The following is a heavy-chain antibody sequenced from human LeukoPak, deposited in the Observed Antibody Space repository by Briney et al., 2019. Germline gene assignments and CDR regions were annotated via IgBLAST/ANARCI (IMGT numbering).Heavy chain of an antibody. V-gene: IGHV1-2*02. D-gene: IGHD3-9*01. CDR3: ARHGYYDILTGPRGFDY. CDR1: GYTFTGYY. Sequence: ALVKVSCQASGYTFTGYYMHWVRQAPGQGLEWMGWINPNSGGTNYAQKFQGRVTMTRDTSISTAYMELSRLRSDDTAVYYCARHGYYDILTGPRGFDYWGQGTLVTVSS. J-gene: IGHJ4*02. CDR2: INPNSGGT.